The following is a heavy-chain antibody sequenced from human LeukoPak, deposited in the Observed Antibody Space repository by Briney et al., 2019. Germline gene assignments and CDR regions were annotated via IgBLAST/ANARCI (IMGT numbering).Heavy chain of an antibody. D-gene: IGHD3-3*01. CDR1: GDSIRSYY. V-gene: IGHV4-59*01. J-gene: IGHJ4*02. CDR2: IYYTGST. Sequence: SETLSLTCTVSGDSIRSYYWSWLRKSPGKGLEWIGYIYYTGSTNYNPSLKSRVTISVDTSKNQFSLKLSSVTAADTAVYYCARSISSSITIFGVIIQNYFDYWGQGTLVTVSS. CDR3: ARSISSSITIFGVIIQNYFDY.